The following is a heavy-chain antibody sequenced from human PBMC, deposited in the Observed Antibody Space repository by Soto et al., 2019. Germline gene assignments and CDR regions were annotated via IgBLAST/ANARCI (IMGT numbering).Heavy chain of an antibody. CDR2: MYYSGTT. V-gene: IGHV4-59*01. CDR1: GGSMSRYS. J-gene: IGHJ4*02. D-gene: IGHD4-17*01. Sequence: QVQLQESGPGLVKPSETLSLTCTISGGSMSRYSCHWLRQPPGKGLEWIAYMYYSGTTDYNPSLKSRVCMSLDTSTNQFSLRLSSVTAAETAVYFCARGPTITTDFWGRGILVTVSS. CDR3: ARGPTITTDF.